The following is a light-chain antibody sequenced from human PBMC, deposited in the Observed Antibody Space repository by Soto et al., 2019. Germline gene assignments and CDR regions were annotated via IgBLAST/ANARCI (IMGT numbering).Light chain of an antibody. CDR1: QSVNSNY. CDR3: QQYGRSPPYT. J-gene: IGKJ3*01. CDR2: GAS. Sequence: EIVLTQSPGTLSLSPGERATLSCRASQSVNSNYLAWYQQRPGQAPRFLIYGASSRATGIPDRFSGSGTGTDFTLTISRLEPEDFAVYYCQQYGRSPPYTFGPGTKVDIK. V-gene: IGKV3-20*01.